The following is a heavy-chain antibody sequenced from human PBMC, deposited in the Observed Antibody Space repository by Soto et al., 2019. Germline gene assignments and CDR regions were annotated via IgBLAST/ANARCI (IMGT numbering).Heavy chain of an antibody. CDR2: ISYDGSNK. Sequence: GGSLRLSCAASGFTFSSYGMHWVRQAPGKGLEWVAVISYDGSNKYYADSVKGRFTISRDNSKNTLYLQMNSLRAEDTAVYYCAKEYCSSTSCYVYYYYGMDVWGQGTTVTVYS. D-gene: IGHD2-2*01. J-gene: IGHJ6*02. CDR3: AKEYCSSTSCYVYYYYGMDV. CDR1: GFTFSSYG. V-gene: IGHV3-30*18.